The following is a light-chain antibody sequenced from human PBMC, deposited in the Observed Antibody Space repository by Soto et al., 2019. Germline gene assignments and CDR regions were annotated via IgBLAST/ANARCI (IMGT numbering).Light chain of an antibody. CDR3: QQYNTYSWT. J-gene: IGKJ1*01. CDR1: QSISNL. Sequence: DIQMTQSPSTLRASVGERVTIACRANQSISNLLPWYQQKPGKAPKLLIYDASTLASGVPSRFRGSGSGTECTLPISTLQPDDFATYYCQQYNTYSWTFGQGTKVDI. V-gene: IGKV1-5*01. CDR2: DAS.